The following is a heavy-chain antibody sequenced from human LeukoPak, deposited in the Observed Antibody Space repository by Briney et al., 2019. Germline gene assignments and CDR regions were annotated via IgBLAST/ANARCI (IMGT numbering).Heavy chain of an antibody. V-gene: IGHV4-4*07. CDR3: ARDYLFDGTEAAMVLGWFDP. CDR2: IYTSGST. CDR1: GGSFSSFY. D-gene: IGHD5-18*01. J-gene: IGHJ5*02. Sequence: SETLSLTCTVSGGSFSSFYWSWIRQPAGKGLEWIGRIYTSGSTNYNPSPKSRVSISVATSKNQFSLKLSSVTAADTAVYYCARDYLFDGTEAAMVLGWFDPWGQGTLVTVSS.